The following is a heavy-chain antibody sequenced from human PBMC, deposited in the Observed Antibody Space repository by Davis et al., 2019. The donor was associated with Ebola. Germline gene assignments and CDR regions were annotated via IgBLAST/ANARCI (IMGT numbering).Heavy chain of an antibody. J-gene: IGHJ4*02. Sequence: AASVKVSCKASGYTFTSYGISWVRQAPGQGLEWMGWISAYNGNTNYAQKLQGRVTMTTDTSTSTAYMELRSLRSDDTAVYYCARDQHDYGDYGIDYWGQGTLVTVSS. CDR1: GYTFTSYG. D-gene: IGHD4-17*01. CDR3: ARDQHDYGDYGIDY. CDR2: ISAYNGNT. V-gene: IGHV1-18*01.